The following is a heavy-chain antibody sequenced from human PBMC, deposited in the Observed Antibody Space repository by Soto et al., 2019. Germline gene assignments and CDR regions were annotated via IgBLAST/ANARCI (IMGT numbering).Heavy chain of an antibody. Sequence: KASETLSLTCSVSGGSVTNINYFWAWIRQSPGKGLEWIANIYYTGTTFYNPSLRSRVSMTIDASKNRFSLNLSSVTASDTALYYCARHEYVSSSYDLLDVWGRGTMVTVSS. D-gene: IGHD3-22*01. CDR1: GGSVTNINYF. J-gene: IGHJ3*01. CDR3: ARHEYVSSSYDLLDV. V-gene: IGHV4-39*01. CDR2: IYYTGTT.